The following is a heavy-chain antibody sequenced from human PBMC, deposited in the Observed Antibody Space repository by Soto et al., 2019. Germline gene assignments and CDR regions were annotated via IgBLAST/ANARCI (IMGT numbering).Heavy chain of an antibody. CDR1: GFTFSNYG. J-gene: IGHJ4*02. D-gene: IGHD3-22*01. CDR3: AKDTYYYDSSGYYVFDY. Sequence: WGSLRLSCADSGFTFSNYGMHWVRQAPGKGLEWVAAISYDGSNKYYADSVEGRFTISRDNSKSTVYLQMNSLRAEDTAIYYCAKDTYYYDSSGYYVFDYWGQGALVTVSS. V-gene: IGHV3-30*18. CDR2: ISYDGSNK.